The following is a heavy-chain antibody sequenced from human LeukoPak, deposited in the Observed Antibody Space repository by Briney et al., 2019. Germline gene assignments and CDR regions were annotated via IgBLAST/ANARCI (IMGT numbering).Heavy chain of an antibody. Sequence: PSQTLSPTCAVSGGSISSGGYSWSWIRQPPGKGLEWIGYIYHSGSTYYNPFLKSRVTISVDRSKNQFSLKLSSVTAADTAVYYCASSAPARVTSIDYWGQGTLVTVSS. CDR1: GGSISSGGYS. CDR2: IYHSGST. J-gene: IGHJ4*02. CDR3: ASSAPARVTSIDY. D-gene: IGHD4-17*01. V-gene: IGHV4-30-2*01.